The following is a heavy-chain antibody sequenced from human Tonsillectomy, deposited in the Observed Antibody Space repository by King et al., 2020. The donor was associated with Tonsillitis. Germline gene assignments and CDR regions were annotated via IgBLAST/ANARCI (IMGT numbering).Heavy chain of an antibody. CDR1: GFIFNIYS. CDR3: ARTQIWFGELHDAFDI. CDR2: ISSSSSYI. J-gene: IGHJ3*02. Sequence: VQLVESGGGLVKPGGSLRLSCAASGFIFNIYSMNWVRQAPGKGLEWVSSISSSSSYIYYSASVKGRFTISRDDAKNSLYLQMNSLRAEDTAVYYCARTQIWFGELHDAFDIWGQGTMVTVSS. V-gene: IGHV3-21*01. D-gene: IGHD3-10*01.